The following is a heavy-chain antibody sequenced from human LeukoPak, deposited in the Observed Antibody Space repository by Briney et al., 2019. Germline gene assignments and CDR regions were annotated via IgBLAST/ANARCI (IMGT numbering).Heavy chain of an antibody. V-gene: IGHV3-48*04. CDR2: ISSSSSTI. Sequence: GGSLRLSCAASGFTFSSYSMNWVRQAPGKGLEWVSYISSSSSTIYYADSVKGRFTISRDNAKNSLYLQMNSLRAEDTAVYYCARGIYYDILTGYDLYYYYYMDVWGKGTTVTVSS. J-gene: IGHJ6*03. D-gene: IGHD3-9*01. CDR3: ARGIYYDILTGYDLYYYYYMDV. CDR1: GFTFSSYS.